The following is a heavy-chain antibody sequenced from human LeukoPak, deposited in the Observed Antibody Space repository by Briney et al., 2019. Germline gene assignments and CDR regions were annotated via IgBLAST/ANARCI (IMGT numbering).Heavy chain of an antibody. CDR3: ARHGLWFGELDAFDI. Sequence: GESLKISCKGSGYSFTSYWIGWVRQMPGKGLEWMGIIYPGDSDTRYSPSFQGQVTISADKSISTAYLQWSSLKASDTAMYYCARHGLWFGELDAFDIWGQGTMVTVSS. CDR1: GYSFTSYW. D-gene: IGHD3-10*01. CDR2: IYPGDSDT. J-gene: IGHJ3*02. V-gene: IGHV5-51*01.